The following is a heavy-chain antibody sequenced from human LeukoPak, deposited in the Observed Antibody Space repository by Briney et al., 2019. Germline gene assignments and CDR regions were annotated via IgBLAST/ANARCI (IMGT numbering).Heavy chain of an antibody. V-gene: IGHV4-39*01. CDR1: GVSISSTSYY. D-gene: IGHD3-10*01. CDR2: GYDSGST. J-gene: IGHJ4*02. Sequence: SETLSLTCTVSGVSISSTSYYWGWIRQPPGKGPEWIGSGYDSGSTYYNPSLKSRVTISVDTSKNRFSLNLSSVTAADTAVYYCARQPTGSGSYYSGYYFDYWGQGTLVTVSS. CDR3: ARQPTGSGSYYSGYYFDY.